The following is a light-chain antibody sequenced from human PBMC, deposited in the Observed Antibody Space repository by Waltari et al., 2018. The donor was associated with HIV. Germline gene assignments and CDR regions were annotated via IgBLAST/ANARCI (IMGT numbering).Light chain of an antibody. CDR3: ALYVGGGIYA. Sequence: QTVVTQEPSFSVSPGETVTLTCGLTSGSVSTHNDPSWYQPAPGQAPRGLIYNPSIRSSGVPDRFSGSILWNKAALPITGAQADDESQYYCALYVGGGIYAFGPGTEVTVL. V-gene: IGLV8-61*01. J-gene: IGLJ1*01. CDR1: SGSVSTHND. CDR2: NPS.